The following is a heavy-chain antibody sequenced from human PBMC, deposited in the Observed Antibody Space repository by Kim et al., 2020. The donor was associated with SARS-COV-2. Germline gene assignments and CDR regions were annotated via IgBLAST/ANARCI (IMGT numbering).Heavy chain of an antibody. CDR1: GFTFSDYY. J-gene: IGHJ6*02. CDR3: ARVGYDYVWGSYRDYYYYGMDV. D-gene: IGHD3-16*02. V-gene: IGHV3-11*05. CDR2: ISSSRSYT. Sequence: GGSLRLSCAASGFTFSDYYMSWIRQAPGKGLEWVSYISSSRSYTNYADSVKGRFTISRDNAKNSLYLQMNSLRAEDTAVYYCARVGYDYVWGSYRDYYYYGMDVWGQGTTVTVSS.